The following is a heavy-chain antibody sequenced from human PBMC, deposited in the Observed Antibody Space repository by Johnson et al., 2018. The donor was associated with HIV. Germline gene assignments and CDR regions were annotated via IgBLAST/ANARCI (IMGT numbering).Heavy chain of an antibody. V-gene: IGHV3-30-3*01. D-gene: IGHD2-2*01. J-gene: IGHJ3*01. Sequence: QVQLVESGGGVVQPGRSLRLSCAASGFTFSNYAVHWVRQAPGKGLAWVAVMSSDGFNKYYADSVKGRFTVSRDNSKNTLYLLMNSLSAEDTAAYYCASAIPGRSSLDGFDFWGQGTMVTVSS. CDR3: ASAIPGRSSLDGFDF. CDR2: MSSDGFNK. CDR1: GFTFSNYA.